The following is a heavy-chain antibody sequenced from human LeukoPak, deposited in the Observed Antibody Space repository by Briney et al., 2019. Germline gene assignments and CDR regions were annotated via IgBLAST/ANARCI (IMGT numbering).Heavy chain of an antibody. Sequence: SETLSLTCTVSGGSISSYYWSWIRQPAGKGLEWIGRIYTSGSTNYNPSLKSRVAMSVDTSKNQFSLRLTSVTSADTAMYYCARGVAMWGYDILTGYFDYWGQGTLVTVSS. D-gene: IGHD3-9*01. CDR2: IYTSGST. CDR1: GGSISSYY. V-gene: IGHV4-4*07. J-gene: IGHJ4*02. CDR3: ARGVAMWGYDILTGYFDY.